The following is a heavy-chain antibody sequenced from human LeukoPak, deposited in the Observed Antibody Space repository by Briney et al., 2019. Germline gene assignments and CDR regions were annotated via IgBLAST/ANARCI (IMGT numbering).Heavy chain of an antibody. D-gene: IGHD5-24*01. CDR1: GFTFSSFE. V-gene: IGHV3-48*03. CDR2: ISSSATTI. J-gene: IGHJ4*02. CDR3: ASRDGYNSLGY. Sequence: GGSLRLSCAASGFTFSSFEMNWVRQAPGKGLERVSFISSSATTIYYADSVKGRFTISRDNAKNSLYLQMNSLRAEDTAVYYCASRDGYNSLGYWGQGTLVTVSS.